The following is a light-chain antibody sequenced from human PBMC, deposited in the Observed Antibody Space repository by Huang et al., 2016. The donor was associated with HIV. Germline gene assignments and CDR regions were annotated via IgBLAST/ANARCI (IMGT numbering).Light chain of an antibody. Sequence: EIVLTQSPATMSLSPGERATLTCRASQNVSKCLAWYQQKPGQAPGLLTYDASNRATGIPARFSGSGSGTDFTLTISSLEPEDFSVYYCQQRSNWPPAFGQGTKVEIK. J-gene: IGKJ1*01. CDR2: DAS. CDR3: QQRSNWPPA. CDR1: QNVSKC. V-gene: IGKV3-11*01.